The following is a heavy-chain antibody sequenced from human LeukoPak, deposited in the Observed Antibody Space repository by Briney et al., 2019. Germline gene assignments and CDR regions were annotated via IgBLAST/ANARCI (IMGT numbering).Heavy chain of an antibody. CDR2: ISSSSSFR. D-gene: IGHD3-22*01. CDR1: GFNFSSYS. V-gene: IGHV3-21*01. J-gene: IGHJ4*02. Sequence: PGGSLRLSCGASGFNFSSYSMNWVRQARGKGLEWDSSISSSSSFRYYADSVKVRFTISRDNAKNSLYLQMDSLRAEDTAVYYCARESSGYFYWGQGTLVTVSS. CDR3: ARESSGYFY.